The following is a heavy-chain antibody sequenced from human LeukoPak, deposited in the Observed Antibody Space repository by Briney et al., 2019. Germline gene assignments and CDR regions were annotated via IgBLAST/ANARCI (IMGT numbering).Heavy chain of an antibody. D-gene: IGHD5-12*01. Sequence: SVKVSCKASGGTFSSYAISWVRQAPGQGLEWMGRIIPILGIANYAQKFQGRVTITADKSTSTAYMELSSLRSEDTAVYYCARFDYLNWFDPWGQGTLVTVSS. V-gene: IGHV1-69*04. CDR3: ARFDYLNWFDP. CDR2: IIPILGIA. CDR1: GGTFSSYA. J-gene: IGHJ5*02.